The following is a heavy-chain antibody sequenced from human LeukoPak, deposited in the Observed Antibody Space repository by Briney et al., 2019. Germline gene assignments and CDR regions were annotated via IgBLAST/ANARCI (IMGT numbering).Heavy chain of an antibody. CDR3: ARDIRLGGDAFDI. Sequence: GGSLRLSCAASGFTVSSNYMSWVRQAPGKGLEWVSAISGSGGSTYYADSVKGRFTISRDNSKNTLYLQMNSLRAEDTAVYYCARDIRLGGDAFDIWGQGTMVTVSS. D-gene: IGHD7-27*01. J-gene: IGHJ3*02. CDR2: ISGSGGST. CDR1: GFTVSSNY. V-gene: IGHV3-23*01.